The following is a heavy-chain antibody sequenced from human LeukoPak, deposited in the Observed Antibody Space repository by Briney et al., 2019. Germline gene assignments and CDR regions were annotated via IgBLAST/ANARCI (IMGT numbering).Heavy chain of an antibody. CDR3: AIYGSGSYLSGYYFDY. D-gene: IGHD3-10*01. V-gene: IGHV1-46*01. J-gene: IGHJ4*02. CDR1: GYTFTSYY. Sequence: ASVKVSCKASGYTFTSYYMHWVRQAPGQGLEWMGIINPSGGSTSYAQKFQGRVTMTRDTSTSTVYMELSSLRSEDTAVYYCAIYGSGSYLSGYYFDYWGQGTLVTVSS. CDR2: INPSGGST.